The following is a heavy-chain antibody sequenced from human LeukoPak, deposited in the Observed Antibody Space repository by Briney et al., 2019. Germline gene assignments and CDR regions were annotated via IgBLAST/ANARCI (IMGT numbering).Heavy chain of an antibody. Sequence: PGGTLRLSCAASGVTFSSCEMHWARKAPGKGKEWEAVISYDGSNKDYADSLKGRVTISRDNSKNTLYLQMDGLRAEDTAVYYCARDWAVAGGVDFWGQGTLVTVSS. V-gene: IGHV3-30*04. CDR1: GVTFSSCE. J-gene: IGHJ4*02. CDR3: ARDWAVAGGVDF. D-gene: IGHD6-19*01. CDR2: ISYDGSNK.